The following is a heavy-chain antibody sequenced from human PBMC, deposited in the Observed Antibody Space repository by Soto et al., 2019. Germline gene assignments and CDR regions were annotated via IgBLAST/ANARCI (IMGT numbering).Heavy chain of an antibody. CDR3: ARSHYDSSGYLDYYGMDV. V-gene: IGHV1-8*01. CDR1: GYTFTSYD. Sequence: QVQLVQSGAEVKKPGASVKVSCKASGYTFTSYDINWVRQATGQGLEWMGWMNPNSGNTGYAQKFQGRVTMTRNTSISTAYMELSSLRSEDTAVYYCARSHYDSSGYLDYYGMDVWGQGTTVTVSS. J-gene: IGHJ6*02. D-gene: IGHD3-22*01. CDR2: MNPNSGNT.